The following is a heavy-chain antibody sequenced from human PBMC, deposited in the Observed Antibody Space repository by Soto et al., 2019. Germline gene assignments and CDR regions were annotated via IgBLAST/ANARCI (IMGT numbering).Heavy chain of an antibody. CDR3: AKGGYYDSSGYLGWLDY. J-gene: IGHJ4*02. Sequence: QVQLVESGGGVVQPGRSLRLSCAASGFTFSSYGIHWVRQAPGKGLEWVAVISYDGSNRYYADSVKGRITISRDNSKNTRYLQMNSLRAEDTAVYYCAKGGYYDSSGYLGWLDYWGQGTLVTVSS. V-gene: IGHV3-30*18. CDR2: ISYDGSNR. D-gene: IGHD3-22*01. CDR1: GFTFSSYG.